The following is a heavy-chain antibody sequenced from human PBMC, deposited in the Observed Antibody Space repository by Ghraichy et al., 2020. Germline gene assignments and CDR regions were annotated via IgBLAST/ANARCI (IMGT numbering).Heavy chain of an antibody. D-gene: IGHD1-1*01. CDR2: ISGTSGYT. Sequence: GGSLRLSCIASGFTFSNYAMSWVRQAPGKGLEWVSSISGTSGYTYYAYSVRGRFTISRDNSKNTLFLQVNSLRAEDTAVYYCAKDYNGSPLGWFDPWGQGTLVTVSS. CDR1: GFTFSNYA. CDR3: AKDYNGSPLGWFDP. V-gene: IGHV3-23*01. J-gene: IGHJ5*02.